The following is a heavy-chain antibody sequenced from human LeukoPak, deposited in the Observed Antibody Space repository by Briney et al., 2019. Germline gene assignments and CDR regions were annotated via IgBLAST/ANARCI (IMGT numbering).Heavy chain of an antibody. J-gene: IGHJ4*02. D-gene: IGHD5-24*01. CDR3: AREIEMATKRDFDC. Sequence: KPGGSLRLSCAASGFTFSDYYMSWIRQAPGKGLEWVSYISSSGSTIYYADSVKGRFTISRDNAKNSLYLQMNSLRAEDTAVYYCAREIEMATKRDFDCWGQGTLVTVSS. V-gene: IGHV3-11*01. CDR2: ISSSGSTI. CDR1: GFTFSDYY.